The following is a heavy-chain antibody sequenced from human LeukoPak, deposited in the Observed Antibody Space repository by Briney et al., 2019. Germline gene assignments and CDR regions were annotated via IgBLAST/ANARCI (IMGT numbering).Heavy chain of an antibody. V-gene: IGHV3-15*01. CDR1: GFTFSNAW. CDR3: TTDYYDSSGYYQESALY. CDR2: IKSKTDGGTT. Sequence: NPGGSLRLSCAASGFTFSNAWMSWVRQAPGKGLEWVGRIKSKTDGGTTDYAAPVKGRFTISRDDSKNTLYLQMNSLKTEDTAVYYCTTDYYDSSGYYQESALYWGQGTLVTVSS. D-gene: IGHD3-22*01. J-gene: IGHJ4*02.